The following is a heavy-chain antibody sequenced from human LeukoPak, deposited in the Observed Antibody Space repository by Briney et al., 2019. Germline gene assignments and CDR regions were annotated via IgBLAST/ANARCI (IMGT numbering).Heavy chain of an antibody. D-gene: IGHD3-22*01. J-gene: IGHJ4*02. CDR3: ARASGYYDSSGYTFDY. Sequence: PSETLSLTCTVTGGSISSSSYYWGWIRQPPGKGLEWIGSIYYSGSTYYNPSLKSRVTISVDTSKNQFSLKLSSVTAADTAVYYCARASGYYDSSGYTFDYWGQGTLVTVSS. CDR2: IYYSGST. CDR1: GGSISSSSYY. V-gene: IGHV4-39*07.